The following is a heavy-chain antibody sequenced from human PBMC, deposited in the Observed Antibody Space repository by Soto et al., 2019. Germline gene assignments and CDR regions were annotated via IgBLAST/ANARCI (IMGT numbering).Heavy chain of an antibody. J-gene: IGHJ6*02. Sequence: ASVKVSCKASGFTFSTYTIHWVRQAPGHRLEWMGWINTANGNTGYLEKFRGRVTFTRDTSATTAYMDLGSLTSEDTAVYYCARLFQPRLPGDYYCYYGLDVWGQGTPVTVSS. D-gene: IGHD2-15*01. CDR3: ARLFQPRLPGDYYCYYGLDV. V-gene: IGHV1-3*04. CDR2: INTANGNT. CDR1: GFTFSTYT.